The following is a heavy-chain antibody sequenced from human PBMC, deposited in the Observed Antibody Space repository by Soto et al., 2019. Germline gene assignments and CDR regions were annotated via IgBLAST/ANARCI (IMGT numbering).Heavy chain of an antibody. CDR1: GGSISSYY. J-gene: IGHJ6*02. D-gene: IGHD3-10*01. CDR3: ARWGLWSKDDYYYYGMDV. CDR2: IYYSGST. Sequence: PSETLSLTCTVSGGSISSYYWSWIRQPPGKGLEWIGYIYYSGSTNYNPSLKSRVTISVDTSKNQFSLKLSSVTAADTAVYYCARWGLWSKDDYYYYGMDVWGQGTTVTVSS. V-gene: IGHV4-59*01.